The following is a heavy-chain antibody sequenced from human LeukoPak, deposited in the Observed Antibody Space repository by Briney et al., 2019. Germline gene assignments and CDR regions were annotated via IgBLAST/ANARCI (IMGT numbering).Heavy chain of an antibody. CDR3: AKDLIGYCSSTSCSNFDY. CDR2: ISGSGGST. CDR1: GFTFSSYA. D-gene: IGHD2-2*01. Sequence: GGSLRLSCAASGFTFSSYAMSWVRQAPGKGLEWVSAISGSGGSTYYADSVKGRFTISRDNSKNTLYLQMNSLRAEDTAVYYCAKDLIGYCSSTSCSNFDYWGQGTLVTVSS. J-gene: IGHJ4*02. V-gene: IGHV3-23*01.